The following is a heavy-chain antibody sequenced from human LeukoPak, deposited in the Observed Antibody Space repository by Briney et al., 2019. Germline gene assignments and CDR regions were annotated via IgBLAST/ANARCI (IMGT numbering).Heavy chain of an antibody. D-gene: IGHD2-15*01. CDR2: ISGAGAT. Sequence: PAGSLILSYAASGFIVSDSYMSWVRHAPGMGLELVSVISGAGATYYADSVKGRFTISRDNSKNTLYLQMTSLRVEDTAFYYCATLLPASRHYFQNWGQGALVTVSS. J-gene: IGHJ4*02. CDR3: ATLLPASRHYFQN. CDR1: GFIVSDSY. V-gene: IGHV3-53*01.